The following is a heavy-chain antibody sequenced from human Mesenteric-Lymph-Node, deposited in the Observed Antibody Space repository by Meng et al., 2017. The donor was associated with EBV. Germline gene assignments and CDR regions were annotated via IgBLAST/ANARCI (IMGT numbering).Heavy chain of an antibody. CDR1: GFPLSTRGVL. V-gene: IGHV2-5*02. CDR3: AGWSARLEY. CDR2: VYWDDDK. J-gene: IGHJ4*02. Sequence: QITLKESGPTLVNPTQTLTVPCTFSGFPLSTRGVLVGWIRQPPGQALEWLALVYWDDDKRYSPSLKSRLSITKNTSKNQVVLTMADMDPVDTGTYYCAGWSARLEYWGPGTLVTVSS. D-gene: IGHD3-3*01.